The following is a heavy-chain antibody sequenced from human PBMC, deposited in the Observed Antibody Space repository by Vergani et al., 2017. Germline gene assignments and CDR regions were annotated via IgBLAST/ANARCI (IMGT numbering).Heavy chain of an antibody. CDR2: IYYSGST. J-gene: IGHJ3*02. D-gene: IGHD3-3*01. CDR3: AGVPIGSKIFGGGIIRFAFDI. V-gene: IGHV4-31*11. CDR1: GGSISSGGYY. Sequence: QVQLQESGPGLVKPSQTLSLTCAVSGGSISSGGYYWSWIRQHPGKGLEWIGYIYYSGSTYYNPSLKSRVTISVDTSKNQFSLKLSSVTAADTAVYYCAGVPIGSKIFGGGIIRFAFDIWGQGTMVTVSS.